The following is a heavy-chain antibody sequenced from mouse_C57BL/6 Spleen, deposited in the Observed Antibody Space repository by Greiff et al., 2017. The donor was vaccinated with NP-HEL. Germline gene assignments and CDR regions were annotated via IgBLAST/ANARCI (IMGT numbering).Heavy chain of an antibody. Sequence: VQLQQSGPELVKPGASVKISCKASGYTFTDYYMNWVKQSHGKSLEWIGDINPNNGGTSYNQKFKGKATLTVDKSSSTAYMELRSLTSEDSAVYYCARDDGSSLYFDYWGQGTTLTVSS. CDR2: INPNNGGT. V-gene: IGHV1-26*01. CDR3: ARDDGSSLYFDY. D-gene: IGHD1-1*01. J-gene: IGHJ2*01. CDR1: GYTFTDYY.